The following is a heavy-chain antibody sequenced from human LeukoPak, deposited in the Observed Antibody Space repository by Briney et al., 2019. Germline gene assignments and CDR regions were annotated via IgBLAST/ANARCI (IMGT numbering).Heavy chain of an antibody. CDR3: ARVDILTGYYFFDS. CDR2: ISSNDGNT. Sequence: GGTLRLSCAASGFTFSSYGISWVRQAPGQGLEWMGWISSNDGNTYYVQNFQGRVTMTTDTSTSTAYMELRSLRSDDTAVYYCARVDILTGYYFFDSWGQGTLVTVSS. V-gene: IGHV1-18*01. CDR1: GFTFSSYG. D-gene: IGHD3-9*01. J-gene: IGHJ4*02.